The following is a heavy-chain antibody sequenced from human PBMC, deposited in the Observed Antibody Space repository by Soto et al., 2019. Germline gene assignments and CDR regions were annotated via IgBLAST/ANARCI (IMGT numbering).Heavy chain of an antibody. CDR2: IIPILGIA. D-gene: IGHD6-6*01. J-gene: IGHJ6*03. CDR3: ASTPYSSSYYYYYYYMDV. Sequence: SVKVSCKAPGGTFSSYTISWVRQAPGQGLEWMGRIIPILGIANYAQKFQGRVTITADKSTSTAYMELSSLRSEDTAVYYCASTPYSSSYYYYYYYMDVWGKGTTVTVSS. CDR1: GGTFSSYT. V-gene: IGHV1-69*02.